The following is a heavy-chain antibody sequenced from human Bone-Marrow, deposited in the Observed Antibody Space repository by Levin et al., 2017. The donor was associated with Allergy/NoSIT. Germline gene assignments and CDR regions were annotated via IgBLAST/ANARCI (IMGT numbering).Heavy chain of an antibody. CDR3: TTDWGHYYDSSGYYRHDY. D-gene: IGHD3-22*01. CDR2: IKSRADGGTT. J-gene: IGHJ4*02. CDR1: GFSFSNAW. Sequence: GESLKISCAASGFSFSNAWLTWVRQAPGKGLEWVGRIKSRADGGTTDYAAPVRGRFTISRDDSKNMLYVQMNSLKAEDTAVYYCTTDWGHYYDSSGYYRHDYWGQGTLVTVSS. V-gene: IGHV3-15*01.